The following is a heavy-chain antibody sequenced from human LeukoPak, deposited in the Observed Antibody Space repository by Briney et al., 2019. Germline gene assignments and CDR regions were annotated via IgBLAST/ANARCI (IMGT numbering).Heavy chain of an antibody. D-gene: IGHD7-27*01. CDR1: GGSFSGYY. CDR2: INHSGST. Sequence: SETLSLTCAVYGGSFSGYYWSWIRQPPGKGLEWIGEINHSGSTNYNPSLKSRVTISVDTSKNQFSLKLSSVTAADTAVYYCARVGNWGFNYWGQGTLVTVSS. V-gene: IGHV4-34*01. CDR3: ARVGNWGFNY. J-gene: IGHJ4*02.